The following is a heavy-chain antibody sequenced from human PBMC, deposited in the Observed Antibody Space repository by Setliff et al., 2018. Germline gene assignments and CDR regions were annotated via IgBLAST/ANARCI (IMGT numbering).Heavy chain of an antibody. V-gene: IGHV4-4*08. CDR3: ARGGGRIRQLGATGVHTFDI. CDR1: GGSISGYY. Sequence: PSETLSLTCSVSGGSISGYYWSWIRQPPGKGLEWIGYIYTRGSTNYNPSLQSRVTISVDTAKKQFSLKLNSVTAADTAIYYCARGGGRIRQLGATGVHTFDIWGQGTMVTVSS. J-gene: IGHJ3*02. CDR2: IYTRGST. D-gene: IGHD1-1*01.